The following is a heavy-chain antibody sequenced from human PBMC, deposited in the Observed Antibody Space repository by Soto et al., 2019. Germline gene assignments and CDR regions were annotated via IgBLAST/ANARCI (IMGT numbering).Heavy chain of an antibody. J-gene: IGHJ3*02. CDR2: ISYSGNT. CDR3: ARGRRSGSRHDALDI. V-gene: IGHV4-31*03. CDR1: GGSINSGTYY. Sequence: QVQLQESGPGLVKPSQTLSLTCSVSGGSINSGTYYWNWIRQHPGKGLEWIGYISYSGNTDYNPSFKSRVLVSIDTSENQVSLRLTSVTAADTAVYYCARGRRSGSRHDALDIWGQGTMVTVSS. D-gene: IGHD2-15*01.